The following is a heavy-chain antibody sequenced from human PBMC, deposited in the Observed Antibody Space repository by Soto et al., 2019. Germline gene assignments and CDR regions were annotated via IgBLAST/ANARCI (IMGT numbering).Heavy chain of an antibody. D-gene: IGHD2-8*01. V-gene: IGHV4-31*03. Sequence: SETLSLTCTVSGGSISSGGYYWSWIRQHPGKGLEWIGYIYYSGSTYYNPSLKSRVTISVDTSKNQFSLKLSSVTAADTAVYYCASILGYCTTGVCPDDDFDIWGQGTMVTVSS. CDR1: GGSISSGGYY. CDR3: ASILGYCTTGVCPDDDFDI. CDR2: IYYSGST. J-gene: IGHJ3*02.